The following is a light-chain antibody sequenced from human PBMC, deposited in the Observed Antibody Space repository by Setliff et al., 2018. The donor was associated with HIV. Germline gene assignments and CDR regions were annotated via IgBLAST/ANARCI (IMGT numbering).Light chain of an antibody. CDR2: DVS. J-gene: IGLJ3*02. CDR3: CSYAGTYTSYWI. V-gene: IGLV2-11*01. CDR1: SSDVGAYNY. Sequence: QSVLTQPRSVSGSPGQSVTISCTGTSSDVGAYNYVSWYRQHPGKAPKLMIYDVSNRPSGVPDRFSGSKSGNTASLTISGLQAEDGADYYCCSYAGTYTSYWIFGGGTKVTVL.